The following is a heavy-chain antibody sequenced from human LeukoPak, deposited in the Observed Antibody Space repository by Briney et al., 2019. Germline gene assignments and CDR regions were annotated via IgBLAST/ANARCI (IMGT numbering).Heavy chain of an antibody. V-gene: IGHV1-69*01. Sequence: SVKVSCKASGGTFSSYAISWVRQAPGQGLEWMGGIIPIFGTANYAQKFQGRVTITADESTSTAYMELSSLRSEDTAVYYCTRALLWFGEFDYWGQRTLVTVSS. CDR1: GGTFSSYA. J-gene: IGHJ4*02. D-gene: IGHD3-10*01. CDR3: TRALLWFGEFDY. CDR2: IIPIFGTA.